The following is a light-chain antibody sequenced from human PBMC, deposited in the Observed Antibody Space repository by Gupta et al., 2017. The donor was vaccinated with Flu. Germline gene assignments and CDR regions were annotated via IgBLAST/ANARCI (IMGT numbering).Light chain of an antibody. Sequence: ETVMTQSPVSLSASPAERVTLSCRASQSVGRNLAWYQQKPGRAPRLLIYGASTRAADIPARFSGSGPGTDFTLTIGSLQSEDFVVYFCQQYSKWPISFGGGTKVDIK. CDR3: QQYSKWPIS. CDR1: QSVGRN. J-gene: IGKJ4*01. CDR2: GAS. V-gene: IGKV3D-15*01.